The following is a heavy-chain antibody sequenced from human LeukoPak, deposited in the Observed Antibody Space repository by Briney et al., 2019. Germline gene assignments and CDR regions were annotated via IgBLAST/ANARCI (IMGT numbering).Heavy chain of an antibody. Sequence: GSLRLSCAASGFTFSSYWMSWVRQAPGKGLGWVSSVSSSSSYIYYADSVKGRFTISRDNAKNSLYLQMNSLRAEDTAVYYCARVNYEILTGYYNSGDYWGQGTLVTVSS. CDR2: VSSSSSYI. CDR3: ARVNYEILTGYYNSGDY. D-gene: IGHD3-9*01. V-gene: IGHV3-21*01. J-gene: IGHJ4*02. CDR1: GFTFSSYW.